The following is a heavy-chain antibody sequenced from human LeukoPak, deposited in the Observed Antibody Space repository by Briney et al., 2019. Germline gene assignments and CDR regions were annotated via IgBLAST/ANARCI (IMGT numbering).Heavy chain of an antibody. J-gene: IGHJ3*02. V-gene: IGHV3-30*02. CDR1: GFTFSSYG. CDR3: AKDLLTSGSYSYNAFDI. Sequence: PGGSLRLSCAASGFTFSSYGMHWVRQAPGKGLEWVAFIRYDGSNKYYADSVKGRFTISRDNSKNTLYLQMNSLRAEDTAVYYCAKDLLTSGSYSYNAFDIWGQGTMVTVSS. D-gene: IGHD3-10*01. CDR2: IRYDGSNK.